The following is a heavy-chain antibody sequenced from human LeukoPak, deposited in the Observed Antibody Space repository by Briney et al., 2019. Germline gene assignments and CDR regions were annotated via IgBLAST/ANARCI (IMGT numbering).Heavy chain of an antibody. CDR3: ARDSSVKSGDWSAFDI. D-gene: IGHD2-21*01. Sequence: GGSLRLSCAASGFTFSSYSMNWVRQAPGKGLEWVSSISSSSSYIYYADSVKGRFTISRDNAKNSLYLQMNSLRAEDTAVYYCARDSSVKSGDWSAFDIWGQGTMVTVSS. CDR2: ISSSSSYI. V-gene: IGHV3-21*01. J-gene: IGHJ3*02. CDR1: GFTFSSYS.